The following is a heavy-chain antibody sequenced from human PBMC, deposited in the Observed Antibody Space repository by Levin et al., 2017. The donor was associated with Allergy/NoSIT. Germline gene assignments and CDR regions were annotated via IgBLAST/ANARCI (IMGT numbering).Heavy chain of an antibody. Sequence: GESLKISCAASGFTLSDHYMDWVRQAPGKGLEWVGRSRNKANSYTTEYAASVKDRFTISRDDSKSSLYLHMNSLTTDDTAVYYCARDLTGAYFNYWGQGTLVTVSS. J-gene: IGHJ4*02. CDR2: SRNKANSYTT. CDR1: GFTLSDHY. D-gene: IGHD7-27*01. CDR3: ARDLTGAYFNY. V-gene: IGHV3-72*01.